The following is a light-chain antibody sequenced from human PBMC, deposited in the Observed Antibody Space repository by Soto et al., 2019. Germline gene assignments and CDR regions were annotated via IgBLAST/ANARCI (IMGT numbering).Light chain of an antibody. J-gene: IGLJ2*01. CDR2: DVS. Sequence: QSVLTQPASVSGSPGQSITISCTGTSSDVGGYNYVPWYQQHPGKAPKLMIYDVSNRPSGVSDRFSGSKSGNTASLTISGLQAEDEGDYYCSSYTSSSTVVFGGGTKVTVL. CDR1: SSDVGGYNY. V-gene: IGLV2-14*01. CDR3: SSYTSSSTVV.